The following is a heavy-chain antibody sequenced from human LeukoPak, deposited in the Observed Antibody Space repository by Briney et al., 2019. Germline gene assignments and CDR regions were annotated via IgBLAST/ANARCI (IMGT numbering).Heavy chain of an antibody. D-gene: IGHD6-19*01. CDR2: IFDTVST. J-gene: IGHJ6*02. CDR3: ARGNFGGKWLAPYYYYSMDV. Sequence: PSETLSLTCTVSGDSISTYYWSWIRQPPGKGLQWIGYIFDTVSTSYNPSLKSRVTISVDTSKHQFSLKLSSVTAADTAVYYCARGNFGGKWLAPYYYYSMDVWGQGTTVTVSS. CDR1: GDSISTYY. V-gene: IGHV4-59*01.